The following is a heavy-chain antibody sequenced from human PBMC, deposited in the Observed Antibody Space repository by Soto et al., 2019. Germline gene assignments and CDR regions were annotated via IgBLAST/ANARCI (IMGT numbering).Heavy chain of an antibody. Sequence: QVQLQESGPGLVKPSETLSLTCTVSGGSISSFYWSWIRQPPGKGLEWIGYMYYSGSTKYNPSLKSRVTISVDTSKNPFSLKLSSVTGADSAVYYCASVTVTTEGDYYYMDVWGKGTTVTVSS. V-gene: IGHV4-59*08. CDR3: ASVTVTTEGDYYYMDV. D-gene: IGHD4-17*01. CDR2: MYYSGST. J-gene: IGHJ6*03. CDR1: GGSISSFY.